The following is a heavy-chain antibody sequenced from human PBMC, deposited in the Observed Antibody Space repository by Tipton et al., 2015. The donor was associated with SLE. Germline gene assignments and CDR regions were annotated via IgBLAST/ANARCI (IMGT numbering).Heavy chain of an antibody. CDR3: ARVAYYYDSYDY. D-gene: IGHD3-22*01. CDR1: GGSISSYY. Sequence: LRLSCTVSGGSISSYYWSWIRQPPGKGLEWIGYIYYSGSTNYNPSLKSRVTISVDTSKNQFSLKLSSVIAADTAVYYCARVAYYYDSYDYWGQGTLVTVSS. J-gene: IGHJ4*02. CDR2: IYYSGST. V-gene: IGHV4-59*08.